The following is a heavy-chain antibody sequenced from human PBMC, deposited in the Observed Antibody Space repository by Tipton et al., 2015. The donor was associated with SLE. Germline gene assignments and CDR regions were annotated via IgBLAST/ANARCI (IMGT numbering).Heavy chain of an antibody. Sequence: SLRLSCAASGFTFSSYAMHWVRQAPGKGLEWVAVISYDGSNKYYADSVKGRFTISRDNSKNTLYLQMNSLRAEDTAVYYCASELGDYYGMDVWGQGTTVTVSS. V-gene: IGHV3-30*04. CDR1: GFTFSSYA. CDR3: ASELGDYYGMDV. CDR2: ISYDGSNK. J-gene: IGHJ6*02. D-gene: IGHD7-27*01.